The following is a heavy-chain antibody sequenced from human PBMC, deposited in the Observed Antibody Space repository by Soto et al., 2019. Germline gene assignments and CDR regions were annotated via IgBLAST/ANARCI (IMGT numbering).Heavy chain of an antibody. J-gene: IGHJ4*02. CDR2: ISYDGSNK. D-gene: IGHD3-3*01. V-gene: IGHV3-30*18. CDR1: GFTFSSYG. CDR3: AKDSHPLRFLEWLSRFDY. Sequence: GGSLRLSCAASGFTFSSYGMHWVRQAPGKGLEWVAVISYDGSNKYYADSVKGRFTISRDNSKNTLYLQMNSLRAEDTAVYYWAKDSHPLRFLEWLSRFDYWGQGTLVTVSS.